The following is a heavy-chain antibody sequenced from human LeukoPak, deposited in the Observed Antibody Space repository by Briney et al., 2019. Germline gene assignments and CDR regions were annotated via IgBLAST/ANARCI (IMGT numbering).Heavy chain of an antibody. CDR2: IRHDGIIK. V-gene: IGHV3-30*02. Sequence: GSLRLSCAASGFTFSSYGMHWVRHAPGKGLGWGALIRHDGIIKYYADSVKGRFTISRDSTKNTLYLQMNSLRAEDTAVYYCAKDYSTYEYYFDYWGQGTLVTVSS. CDR1: GFTFSSYG. CDR3: AKDYSTYEYYFDY. J-gene: IGHJ4*02. D-gene: IGHD4-11*01.